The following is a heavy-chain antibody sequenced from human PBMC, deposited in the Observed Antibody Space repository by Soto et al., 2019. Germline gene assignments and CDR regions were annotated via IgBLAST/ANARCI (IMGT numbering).Heavy chain of an antibody. CDR2: ISYDGSNK. V-gene: IGHV3-30*18. D-gene: IGHD3-10*01. CDR3: ANAGPYYFDY. Sequence: GGSLRLSCAASGFTFSSYGMHWVRQAPGKGLEWVAVISYDGSNKYYADSVKGRFTISRDNSKNTLYLQMNSLRAEDTAVYYCANAGPYYFDYWGQGTLVTVSS. CDR1: GFTFSSYG. J-gene: IGHJ4*02.